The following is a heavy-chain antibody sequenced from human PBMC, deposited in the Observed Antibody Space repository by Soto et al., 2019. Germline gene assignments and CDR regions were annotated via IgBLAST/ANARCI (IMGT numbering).Heavy chain of an antibody. CDR3: ARDGSGYDLRSNWFDP. D-gene: IGHD5-12*01. Sequence: VASVKVSCKASGYTFTSYGISWVRQAPGQGLEWMGWITEYNGNTNYAQKFQGRLTMTTDTSTSTAYMELRSLRSDDTAVYFCARDGSGYDLRSNWFDPWGQGTLVTVS. CDR2: ITEYNGNT. CDR1: GYTFTSYG. J-gene: IGHJ5*02. V-gene: IGHV1-18*01.